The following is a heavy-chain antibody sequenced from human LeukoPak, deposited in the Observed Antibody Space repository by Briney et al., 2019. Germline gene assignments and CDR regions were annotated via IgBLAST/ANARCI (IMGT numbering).Heavy chain of an antibody. CDR1: GHSIRSTFY. J-gene: IGHJ4*02. V-gene: IGHV4-38-2*01. Sequence: PAETLSLTCAVSGHSIRSTFYWGLIRQPPGKELELIGVIYHSGITFYNPSLKSRLSISVDMSKNPLSLRLSSVTAADTAVYFCARVPEDTVGAMGAYFDYWGQGILVTVSS. CDR2: IYHSGIT. D-gene: IGHD1-26*01. CDR3: ARVPEDTVGAMGAYFDY.